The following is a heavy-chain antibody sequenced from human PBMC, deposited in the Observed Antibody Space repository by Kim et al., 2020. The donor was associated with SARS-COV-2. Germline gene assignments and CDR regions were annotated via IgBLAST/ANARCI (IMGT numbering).Heavy chain of an antibody. D-gene: IGHD6-19*01. CDR3: ARDTTVAGTI. J-gene: IGHJ4*02. CDR2: ST. V-gene: IGHV1-46*01. Sequence: STSYAQKFQGRVTMTRDTSTSTVYMELSSLRSEDTAVYYCARDTTVAGTIWGQGTLVTVSS.